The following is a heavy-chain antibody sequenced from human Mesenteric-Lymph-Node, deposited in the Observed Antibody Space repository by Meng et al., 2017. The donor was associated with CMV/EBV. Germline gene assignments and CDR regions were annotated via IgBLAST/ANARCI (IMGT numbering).Heavy chain of an antibody. Sequence: ASVKVSCKASGYTFTGYYMHWVRQAPGQGLEWMGWINPNSGGTNYAQKFQGRVTMTRDTSISTAYMELSRLRSDDTAVYYCARETHSSSSYFDYWGQGTLVTVSS. D-gene: IGHD6-6*01. CDR3: ARETHSSSSYFDY. CDR1: GYTFTGYY. V-gene: IGHV1-2*02. CDR2: INPNSGGT. J-gene: IGHJ4*02.